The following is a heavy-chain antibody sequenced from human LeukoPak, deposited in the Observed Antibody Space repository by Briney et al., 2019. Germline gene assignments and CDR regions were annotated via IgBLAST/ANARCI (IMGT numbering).Heavy chain of an antibody. CDR3: ARGFVCSSTSCYAQGSWFDP. J-gene: IGHJ5*02. CDR2: IFYSGST. CDR1: GGSISTSNYY. V-gene: IGHV4-39*07. D-gene: IGHD2-2*01. Sequence: PSETLSLTCTVSGGSISTSNYYWGWIRQPPGKGLEWIGNIFYSGSTYYSPSLRSRVTISVDTSKNQFSLKLSSVTAADTAVYYCARGFVCSSTSCYAQGSWFDPWGQGTLVTVSS.